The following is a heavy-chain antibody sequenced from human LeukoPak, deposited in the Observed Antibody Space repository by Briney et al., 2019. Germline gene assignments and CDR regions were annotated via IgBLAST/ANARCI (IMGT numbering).Heavy chain of an antibody. CDR2: ISSSSSYI. J-gene: IGHJ4*02. CDR3: AKDLSSGSRRAY. V-gene: IGHV3-21*01. D-gene: IGHD6-19*01. Sequence: GGSLRLSCAGSGFTFNTYNMNWVRQAPGKGLEWVSSISSSSSYIYYADSVKGRFTISRDNAKNSLYLQMNSLRAEDTGVYYCAKDLSSGSRRAYWGQGTLVTVSS. CDR1: GFTFNTYN.